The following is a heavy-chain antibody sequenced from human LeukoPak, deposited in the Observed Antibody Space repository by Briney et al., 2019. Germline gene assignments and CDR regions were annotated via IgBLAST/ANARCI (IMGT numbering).Heavy chain of an antibody. J-gene: IGHJ4*02. D-gene: IGHD3-16*01. V-gene: IGHV3-53*01. CDR1: GFTVITND. Sequence: PGGSLRLSCAASGFTVITNDMTWVRQAPGKGLEWVSVPYSDGNTKYADSVQGPFTISRDNSKNTLYLEMNSPSPDQTAVYYRARGVETLAANTLAYWGQGTLVTVSS. CDR2: PYSDGNT. CDR3: ARGVETLAANTLAY.